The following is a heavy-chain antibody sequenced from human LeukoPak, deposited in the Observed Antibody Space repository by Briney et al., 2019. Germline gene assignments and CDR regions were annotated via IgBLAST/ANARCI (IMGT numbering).Heavy chain of an antibody. J-gene: IGHJ4*02. Sequence: GGSLRLSCAASGFTFSSYALSWVRQAPGKGLEWVSAISGSGTGTYYADSVKGRFTISRDNSKNRLYLQMNNLRAEDTAVYYCAKVSGGYCSGGSCYVDYWGQGTLVTVSS. V-gene: IGHV3-23*01. D-gene: IGHD2-15*01. CDR3: AKVSGGYCSGGSCYVDY. CDR2: ISGSGTGT. CDR1: GFTFSSYA.